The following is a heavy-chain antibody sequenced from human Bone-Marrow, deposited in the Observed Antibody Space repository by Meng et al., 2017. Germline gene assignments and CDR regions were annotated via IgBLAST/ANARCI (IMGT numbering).Heavy chain of an antibody. V-gene: IGHV3-7*03. D-gene: IGHD3-3*01. Sequence: GGSLRLSCAASGFTFSSYWMSWVRQAPGKGLEWVANIKQDGSEKYYVDSVKGRFTISRDNAKNSLYLQMNSLRAEDTAVYYCAKEYYDFWSGYRHDAFDIWGQGTMVTVSS. CDR3: AKEYYDFWSGYRHDAFDI. CDR1: GFTFSSYW. CDR2: IKQDGSEK. J-gene: IGHJ3*02.